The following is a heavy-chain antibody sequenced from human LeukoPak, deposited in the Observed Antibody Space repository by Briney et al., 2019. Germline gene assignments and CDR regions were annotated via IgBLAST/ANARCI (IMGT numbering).Heavy chain of an antibody. V-gene: IGHV3-33*01. CDR1: GFTFSSYG. Sequence: GRSLRLSCAASGFTFSSYGMHWVRQAPGKGLEWVAVIWYDGSNKYYADSVKGRFTISRDNSENTLYLQMNSLRAEDTAVYYCARNPSNRELLDYWGQGTLVTVSS. CDR2: IWYDGSNK. D-gene: IGHD1-26*01. J-gene: IGHJ4*02. CDR3: ARNPSNRELLDY.